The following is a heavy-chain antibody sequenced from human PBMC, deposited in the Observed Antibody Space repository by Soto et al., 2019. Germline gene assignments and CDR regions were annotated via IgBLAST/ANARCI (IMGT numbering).Heavy chain of an antibody. CDR2: ISSRSDI. D-gene: IGHD2-2*02. V-gene: IGHV3-21*01. J-gene: IGHJ6*02. CDR3: AREYTAWPLAYGLDG. Sequence: VGSLRLSCVGSGFTFSTYSIHWVRQAPGKGLEWVSSISSRSDIYYANSVKGRFTISRDNAKNSVSLQMNSLRAEDTAVYYCAREYTAWPLAYGLDGWGQGTTVTVSS. CDR1: GFTFSTYS.